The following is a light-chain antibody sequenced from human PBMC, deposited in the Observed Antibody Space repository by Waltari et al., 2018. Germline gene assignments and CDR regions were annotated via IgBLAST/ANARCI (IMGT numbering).Light chain of an antibody. CDR1: QSLLKSDGLTY. V-gene: IGKV2-28*01. CDR2: LVS. J-gene: IGKJ1*01. CDR3: MQALQART. Sequence: DIVLTQSPLSLPVTPGEPASISCRSSQSLLKSDGLTYLDWYLQKPEQSPQLLIYLVSHRASGVPDRFSGSGSGTDVTLKISRVEAEDVGVYYCMQALQARTFGQGTKVEIK.